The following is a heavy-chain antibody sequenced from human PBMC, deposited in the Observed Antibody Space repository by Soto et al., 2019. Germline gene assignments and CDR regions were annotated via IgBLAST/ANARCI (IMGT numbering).Heavy chain of an antibody. D-gene: IGHD2-21*01. CDR2: ISAYNGET. V-gene: IGHV1-18*01. Sequence: ASVKVSCKASGYTFTSYGISWVRQAPGQGLEWMGWISAYNGETIYAQKFQGRVTMTEDTSTDTAYMELSSLRSEDTAVYYCATFPILWPHPYYFDYWGQGTLVTVSS. CDR3: ATFPILWPHPYYFDY. CDR1: GYTFTSYG. J-gene: IGHJ4*02.